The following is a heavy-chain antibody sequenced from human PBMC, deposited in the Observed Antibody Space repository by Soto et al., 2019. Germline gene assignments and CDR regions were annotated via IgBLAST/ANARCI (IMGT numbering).Heavy chain of an antibody. D-gene: IGHD6-6*01. Sequence: ETLSLTCTVSGGSISSYYWSWIRQPPGKGLEWIGYIYYSGSTNYNPSLKSRVTISVDTSKNQFSLKLSSVTAADTAVYYCARIPQYTTSFDPWGQGTLVTVSS. CDR2: IYYSGST. V-gene: IGHV4-59*08. CDR3: ARIPQYTTSFDP. CDR1: GGSISSYY. J-gene: IGHJ5*02.